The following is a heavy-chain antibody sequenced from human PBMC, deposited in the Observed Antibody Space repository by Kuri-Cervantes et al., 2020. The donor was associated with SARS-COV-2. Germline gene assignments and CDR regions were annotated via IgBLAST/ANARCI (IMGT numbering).Heavy chain of an antibody. Sequence: ASVKVSCKASGYTFTGYYMHWVRQAPGQGLEWMGWINPNSGGTNYAQKFQGRVTITADESTSTAYMELSSLRSEDTAVYYCARVHSKGPLYDFWSGYYFDYWDQGTLVPSPQ. J-gene: IGHJ4*02. D-gene: IGHD3-3*01. CDR1: GYTFTGYY. V-gene: IGHV1-2*02. CDR2: INPNSGGT. CDR3: ARVHSKGPLYDFWSGYYFDY.